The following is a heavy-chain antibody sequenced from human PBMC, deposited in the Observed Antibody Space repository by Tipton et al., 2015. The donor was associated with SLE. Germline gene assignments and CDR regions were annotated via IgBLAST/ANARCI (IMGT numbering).Heavy chain of an antibody. J-gene: IGHJ4*02. CDR3: ARVRRVLWLPSSFDS. CDR2: IYYTGRS. CDR1: GGSMNDYY. D-gene: IGHD3-10*01. Sequence: TLSLTCTVSGGSMNDYYWSWIRQPPGKGLEWIGYIYYTGRSNHNPSLKGRVTMSVDTSKNQFSLSVNSVTAADTAVYSCARVRRVLWLPSSFDSWGQGTLVTVSS. V-gene: IGHV4-59*08.